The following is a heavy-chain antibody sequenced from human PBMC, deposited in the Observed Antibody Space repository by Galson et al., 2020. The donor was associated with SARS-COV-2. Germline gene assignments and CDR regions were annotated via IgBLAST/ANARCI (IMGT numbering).Heavy chain of an antibody. J-gene: IGHJ3*02. CDR2: IHYSGST. CDR3: ARHLLWFGEFNLDAFDI. V-gene: IGHV4-39*01. D-gene: IGHD3-10*01. Sequence: SETLSLTCTVSGGSISSSSYYWGWLRQPPGKGLEWTGSIHYSGSTYYNPSLKSRVTISVDTSKNQFSLKLSSVTAADTAVYYCARHLLWFGEFNLDAFDIWGQGTMVTVSS. CDR1: GGSISSSSYY.